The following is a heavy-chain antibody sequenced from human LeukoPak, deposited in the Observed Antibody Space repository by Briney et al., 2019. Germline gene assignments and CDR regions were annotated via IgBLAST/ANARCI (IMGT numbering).Heavy chain of an antibody. CDR3: ARDGAIWFGGRLFDP. CDR1: GFTFSSYA. D-gene: IGHD3-10*01. CDR2: ISGSGGST. V-gene: IGHV3-23*01. Sequence: GGSLRLSCAASGFTFSSYAMSWVRQAPGKGLEWVSAISGSGGSTYYADSVKGRFTISRDNSKNTLYLQMNSLRAEDTAVYYCARDGAIWFGGRLFDPWGQGTLVTVSS. J-gene: IGHJ5*02.